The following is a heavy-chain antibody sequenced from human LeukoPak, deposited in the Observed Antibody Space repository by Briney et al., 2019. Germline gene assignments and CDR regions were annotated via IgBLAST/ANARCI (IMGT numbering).Heavy chain of an antibody. Sequence: SETLSLTCTVSGYSISSGYYWGWIRQPPGKGLEWIGSIYHSGSTYYNPSLKSRVTISVDTSKNQFSLKLSSVTAADTAAYYCARGGSSPFFDYWGQGTLVTVSS. CDR1: GYSISSGYY. V-gene: IGHV4-38-2*02. J-gene: IGHJ4*02. D-gene: IGHD6-6*01. CDR3: ARGGSSPFFDY. CDR2: IYHSGST.